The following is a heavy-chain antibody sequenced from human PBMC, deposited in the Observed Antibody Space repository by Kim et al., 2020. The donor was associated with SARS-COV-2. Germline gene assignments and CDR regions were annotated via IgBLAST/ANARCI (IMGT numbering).Heavy chain of an antibody. Sequence: GGSLRLSCAASGFTFSNAWMSWVRQAPEKGLEWVGRIGSKTDGGTTYYAAPVKGRFTISRDDSKNTLYLQMNSLKTEDTAVYYCTTDPVAVPGPSFDYWGQGTLVTVSS. CDR1: GFTFSNAW. V-gene: IGHV3-15*04. CDR2: IGSKTDGGTT. J-gene: IGHJ4*02. CDR3: TTDPVAVPGPSFDY. D-gene: IGHD6-19*01.